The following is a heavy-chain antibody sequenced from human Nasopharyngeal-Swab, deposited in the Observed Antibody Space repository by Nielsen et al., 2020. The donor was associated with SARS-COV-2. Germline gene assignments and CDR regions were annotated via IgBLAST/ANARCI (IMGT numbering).Heavy chain of an antibody. D-gene: IGHD2-2*02. CDR1: GFTFSSYS. CDR2: ISSSSSYI. V-gene: IGHV3-21*01. CDR3: ARDGGGCSSTSCYT. J-gene: IGHJ4*02. Sequence: GESLKISCEASGFTFSSYSMNWVRQAPGKGLEWVSSISSSSSYIYYADSVKGRFTISRDNAKNSLYLQMNSLRAEDTAVYYCARDGGGCSSTSCYTWGQGTLVTVSS.